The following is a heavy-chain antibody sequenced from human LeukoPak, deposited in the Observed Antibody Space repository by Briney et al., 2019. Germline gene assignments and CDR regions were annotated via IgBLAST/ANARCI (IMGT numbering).Heavy chain of an antibody. D-gene: IGHD5-12*01. CDR1: GCSISRGYY. CDR2: IYHSGNT. J-gene: IGHJ4*02. V-gene: IGHV4-38-2*02. CDR3: ARGEIVATIFDY. Sequence: PSETLSLTCTVSGCSISRGYYWGWIRQPPGKGLEWIGSIYHSGNTYYNPSLKNRVTISIDTSKNQFSLKLNSVTAADTAVYYCARGEIVATIFDYWGQGSLVTVSS.